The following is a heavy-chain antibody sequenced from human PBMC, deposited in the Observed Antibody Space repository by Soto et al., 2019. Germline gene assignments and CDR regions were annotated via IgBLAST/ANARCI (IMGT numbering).Heavy chain of an antibody. D-gene: IGHD3-22*01. CDR3: ARGGYDSSGYYYNAFDI. J-gene: IGHJ3*02. CDR1: GGTFSSYA. V-gene: IGHV1-69*13. Sequence: SVKVSCKASGGTFSSYAISWVRQAPGQGLEWMGGIIPIFGTANHAQKFQGRVTITADESTSTAYMELSSLRSEDTAVYYCARGGYDSSGYYYNAFDIWGQGTMVTVSS. CDR2: IIPIFGTA.